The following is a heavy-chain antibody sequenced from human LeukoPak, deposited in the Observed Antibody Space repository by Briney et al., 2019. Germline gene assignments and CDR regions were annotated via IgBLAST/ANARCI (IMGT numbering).Heavy chain of an antibody. Sequence: PGGSLRLSCAASGFTFSSYAMHWVRQAPGKGLEWVAIISYDGSNKYYADSVKGRFTISRDNSKNTLYLQMNSLRAEDTAMYYCARAATIFGVVINYYFDYWGQGTLVTVSS. CDR1: GFTFSSYA. D-gene: IGHD3-3*01. CDR2: ISYDGSNK. J-gene: IGHJ4*02. CDR3: ARAATIFGVVINYYFDY. V-gene: IGHV3-30-3*01.